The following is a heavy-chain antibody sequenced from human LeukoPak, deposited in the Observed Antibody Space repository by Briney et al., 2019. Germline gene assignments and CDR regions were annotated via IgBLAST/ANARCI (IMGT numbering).Heavy chain of an antibody. CDR3: VRDSNFKIDY. Sequence: GGSLRLSCAVSGFTVSTYVMHWVRRAPGEGLVWVSRINHDGSDISYADSVKGRSTITRDNAKNTLYLQMNSLRADDTAIYYCVRDSNFKIDYWGQGTLVTVSS. CDR1: GFTVSTYV. V-gene: IGHV3-74*01. CDR2: INHDGSDI. D-gene: IGHD5-24*01. J-gene: IGHJ4*02.